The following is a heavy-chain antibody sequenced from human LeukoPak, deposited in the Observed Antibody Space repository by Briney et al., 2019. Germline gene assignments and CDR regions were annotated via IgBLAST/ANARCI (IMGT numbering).Heavy chain of an antibody. V-gene: IGHV3-30*02. J-gene: IGHJ6*03. Sequence: GGSVRLSCAASGFTFSSYGMHWVRQAPGKGLEWVAFIRYDGSNKYYADSVKGRSTISRDNSKNTLYLQMNSLRAEDTAVYYCAKPRDYDFWSGYYKGGPDYYYYMDVWGKGTTVTVSS. CDR1: GFTFSSYG. CDR3: AKPRDYDFWSGYYKGGPDYYYYMDV. CDR2: IRYDGSNK. D-gene: IGHD3-3*01.